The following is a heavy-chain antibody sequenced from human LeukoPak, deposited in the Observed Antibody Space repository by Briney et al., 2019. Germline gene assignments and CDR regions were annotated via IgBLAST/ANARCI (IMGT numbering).Heavy chain of an antibody. V-gene: IGHV4-4*09. CDR3: ARDLSIAVARGSSYYYGMDV. CDR2: IYTSGST. CDR1: GGSISSYY. D-gene: IGHD6-19*01. J-gene: IGHJ6*02. Sequence: PSETLSLTCTVSGGSISSYYWSWIRQPPGKGLEWIGYIYTSGSTNYNPSLKSRVTISVDTSKNQFSLKLSSVTAADTAVYYCARDLSIAVARGSSYYYGMDVWGQGTTVTVSS.